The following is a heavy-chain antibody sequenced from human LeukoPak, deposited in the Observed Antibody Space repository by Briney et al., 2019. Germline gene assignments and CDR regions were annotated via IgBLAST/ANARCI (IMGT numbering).Heavy chain of an antibody. CDR1: GYTFTSYD. CDR3: ARGDLRSWFDP. D-gene: IGHD3-10*01. J-gene: IGHJ5*02. CDR2: MNPNSGNT. Sequence: GASVTVSCKASGYTFTSYDINWVRQAPGQGLEWMGWMNPNSGNTGYAQKFQGRVTITRNTSISTAYMELSSLRSEDTAVYYCARGDLRSWFDPWGQGTLVTVSS. V-gene: IGHV1-8*03.